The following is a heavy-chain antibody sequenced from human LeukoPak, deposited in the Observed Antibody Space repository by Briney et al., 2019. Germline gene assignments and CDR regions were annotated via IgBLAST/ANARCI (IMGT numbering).Heavy chain of an antibody. CDR2: ISSSSSYI. Sequence: GGSLRLSCAASGFTFSSYSMNWVRQAPGKGLEWVSSISSSSSYIYYADSVKGRFTISRDNSKNTLYLQMNSLRAEDTVVYYCAREIGELTRIYYYYYMDVWGKGTTVTVSS. V-gene: IGHV3-21*04. D-gene: IGHD3-10*01. CDR1: GFTFSSYS. J-gene: IGHJ6*03. CDR3: AREIGELTRIYYYYYMDV.